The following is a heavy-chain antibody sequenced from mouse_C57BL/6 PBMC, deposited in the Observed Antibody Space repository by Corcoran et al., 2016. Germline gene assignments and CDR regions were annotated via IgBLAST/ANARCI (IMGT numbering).Heavy chain of an antibody. D-gene: IGHD1-1*01. CDR3: AVSTTVDYAMDY. CDR1: GFNIKDYY. J-gene: IGHJ4*01. CDR2: IDPEDGET. V-gene: IGHV14-2*01. Sequence: EVQLQQSGAELVKPGASVKLSCTASGFNIKDYYMHWVKQRTEQGLEWIGRIDPEDGETKYDPKFQGKATITADTSSNTAYLKLSSLTSEDTAVDYCAVSTTVDYAMDYWGQGTSVTVSS.